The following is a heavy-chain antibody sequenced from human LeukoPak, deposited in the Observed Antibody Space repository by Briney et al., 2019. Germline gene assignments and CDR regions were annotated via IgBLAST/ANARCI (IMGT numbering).Heavy chain of an antibody. Sequence: GKSLRLSCAASGFTFNNYGMHWVRQAPGKGLEWVAVISYDGSNKYYADSVKGRFTISRDNSKNTLYLQMNSLRAEDTAVYYCQIVDDYWGQGTLVTVSS. CDR1: GFTFNNYG. CDR3: QIVDDY. J-gene: IGHJ4*02. CDR2: ISYDGSNK. D-gene: IGHD3-22*01. V-gene: IGHV3-30*03.